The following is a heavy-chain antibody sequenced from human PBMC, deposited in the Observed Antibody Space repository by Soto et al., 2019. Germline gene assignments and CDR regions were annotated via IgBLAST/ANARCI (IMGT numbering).Heavy chain of an antibody. Sequence: GESLKISCKGSGYSFTSYWIGWVRQMPGKGLEWMGIIYPDDSDTRYSPSFQGQVTISADKSISTAYLQWSSLKASDTAMYYCARLYYYDSSGYYAPNWGQGTLVTVSS. CDR3: ARLYYYDSSGYYAPN. CDR2: IYPDDSDT. CDR1: GYSFTSYW. D-gene: IGHD3-22*01. J-gene: IGHJ1*01. V-gene: IGHV5-51*01.